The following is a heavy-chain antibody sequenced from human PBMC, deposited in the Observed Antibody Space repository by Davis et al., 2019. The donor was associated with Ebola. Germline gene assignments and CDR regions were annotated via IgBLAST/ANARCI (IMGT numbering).Heavy chain of an antibody. CDR1: GGSISSHY. CDR3: ARERKGDGYAGCDY. Sequence: PSETLSLTCTISGGSISSHYWTWIRQPAGKGLEWIGRIYSSGSTNYNPSLKSRVTMSVDTSKNQISLHLTSVTAADTAVYYCARERKGDGYAGCDYWGQGTLVTVSS. J-gene: IGHJ4*02. V-gene: IGHV4-4*07. D-gene: IGHD5-24*01. CDR2: IYSSGST.